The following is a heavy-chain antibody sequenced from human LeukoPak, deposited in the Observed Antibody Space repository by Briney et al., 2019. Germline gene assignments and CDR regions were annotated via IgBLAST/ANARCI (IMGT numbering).Heavy chain of an antibody. CDR1: GFTFSSHE. J-gene: IGHJ3*02. D-gene: IGHD4-11*01. CDR3: ARGGGNDYKYNAFDI. Sequence: GGSLRLSCAASGFTFSSHEMNWVRQAPGKGLECVSYISSSGSSKYYADSVKGRFTISRDNAKNSLYLQMSSLRAEDTAVYYRARGGGNDYKYNAFDIWGQGTMVTVSS. CDR2: ISSSGSSK. V-gene: IGHV3-48*03.